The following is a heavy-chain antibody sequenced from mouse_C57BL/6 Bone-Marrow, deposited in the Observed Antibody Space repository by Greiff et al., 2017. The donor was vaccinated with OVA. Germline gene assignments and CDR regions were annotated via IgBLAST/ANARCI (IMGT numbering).Heavy chain of an antibody. Sequence: EVQLVESGGGLVKPGGSLKLSCAASGFTFSSYAMSWVRQTPEKRLEWVATISDGGSYTYYPDNVKGRFTLSRDNAKNNLYLQMSHLKSEDTAIYYCARDRCYGPFAYWGQGTLVTVSA. J-gene: IGHJ3*01. D-gene: IGHD1-1*01. CDR3: ARDRCYGPFAY. V-gene: IGHV5-4*01. CDR2: ISDGGSYT. CDR1: GFTFSSYA.